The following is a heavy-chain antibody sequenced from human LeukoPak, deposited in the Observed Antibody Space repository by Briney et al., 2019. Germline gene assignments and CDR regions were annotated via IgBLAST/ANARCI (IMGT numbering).Heavy chain of an antibody. CDR2: IYYSGST. V-gene: IGHV4-39*07. CDR1: GGSISSSSYY. Sequence: SETLSLTCTVSGGSISSSSYYWGWIRQPPGKGLEWIGSIYYSGSTYYNPSLKSRVTISVDTSKNQFSLKLSSVTAADTAVYYCARGRRGQLPPPRTRYYYYMDVWGKGTTVTVSS. CDR3: ARGRRGQLPPPRTRYYYYMDV. J-gene: IGHJ6*03. D-gene: IGHD2-2*01.